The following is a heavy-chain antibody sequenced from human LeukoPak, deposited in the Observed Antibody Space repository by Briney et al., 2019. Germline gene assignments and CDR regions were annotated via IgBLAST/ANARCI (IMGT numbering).Heavy chain of an antibody. CDR2: IIPIFGTA. CDR1: GSTFSSYA. V-gene: IGHV1-69*05. J-gene: IGHJ4*02. D-gene: IGHD6-13*01. CDR3: ARGANLEYSSSWSLFR. Sequence: GASVKVSCKASGSTFSSYAISWVRQAPGQGLEWMGRIIPIFGTANYAQKFQGRVTITTDESTSTAYTELSSLRSEDTAVYYCARGANLEYSSSWSLFRWGQGTLVTVSS.